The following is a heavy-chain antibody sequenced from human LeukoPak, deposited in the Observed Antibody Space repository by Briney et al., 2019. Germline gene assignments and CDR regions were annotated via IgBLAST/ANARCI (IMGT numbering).Heavy chain of an antibody. CDR1: GGPFSAYQ. D-gene: IGHD3-9*01. Sequence: SETLSLTCAVYGGPFSAYQWNWIRQPPGKGLEWIGEINHSGITNYNPPLKSRVTISVAVSKNQFSLKLNSVTAADTAMYYCARGVFSLTGYYDAFDIWGQGTLVTVSS. V-gene: IGHV4-34*01. J-gene: IGHJ3*02. CDR2: INHSGIT. CDR3: ARGVFSLTGYYDAFDI.